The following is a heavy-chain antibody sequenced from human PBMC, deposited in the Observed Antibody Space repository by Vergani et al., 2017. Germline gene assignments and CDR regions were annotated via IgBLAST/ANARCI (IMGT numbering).Heavy chain of an antibody. CDR1: GFTFSSYE. CDR2: ISGSGGST. D-gene: IGHD2-2*02. Sequence: EVQLVESGGGLVQPGGSLRLSCAASGFTFSSYEMNWVRQAPGKGLEWVSAISGSGGSTYYADSVKGRFTISRDNSKNTLYLQMNSLRAEDTAVYYCAREDCSSTSCYTSRSPYYYYYGMDVWGQGTTVTVSS. CDR3: AREDCSSTSCYTSRSPYYYYYGMDV. J-gene: IGHJ6*02. V-gene: IGHV3-23*04.